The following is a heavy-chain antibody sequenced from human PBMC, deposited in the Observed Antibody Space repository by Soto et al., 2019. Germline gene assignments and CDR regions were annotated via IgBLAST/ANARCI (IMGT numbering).Heavy chain of an antibody. J-gene: IGHJ4*02. CDR3: ARYSGGWQNYFDY. CDR1: RFSLSPYY. CDR2: IFSNENT. D-gene: IGHD6-19*01. V-gene: IGHV4-59*10. Sequence: XETRSLTCTVARFSLSPYYWSWLRQPAGKGLEWIGRIFSNENTNYNPSLKSRVTMSMDTSKNQFSLILTSVTAADTAVYYCARYSGGWQNYFDYWGQGTLVTVSS.